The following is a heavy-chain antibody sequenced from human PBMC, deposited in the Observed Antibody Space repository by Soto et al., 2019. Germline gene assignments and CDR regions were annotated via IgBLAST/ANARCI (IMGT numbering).Heavy chain of an antibody. Sequence: GGSLRLSCAASGFTFSSYAMSWVRQAPGKGLEWVSAISGSGGSTYYADSVKGRFTISRDNSKNTLYLQMNSLRAEDTAVYYCAKEASNYYDSSGPKRGAFDIWGQGTMVTVSS. CDR1: GFTFSSYA. V-gene: IGHV3-23*01. CDR2: ISGSGGST. D-gene: IGHD3-22*01. CDR3: AKEASNYYDSSGPKRGAFDI. J-gene: IGHJ3*02.